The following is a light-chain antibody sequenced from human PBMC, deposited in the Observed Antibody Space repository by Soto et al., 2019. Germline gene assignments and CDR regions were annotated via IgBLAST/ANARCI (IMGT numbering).Light chain of an antibody. J-gene: IGKJ1*01. V-gene: IGKV1-5*01. CDR1: QMISNS. Sequence: DIQMSQSPSTLSASVGDRVTITCRASQMISNSLAWYQQKPGKAPKLLISDASTLERGVPSRFSGSGSGTEFTLTISSLQPDDFATYYCQHYSSYSRTFGQGTNVAIK. CDR3: QHYSSYSRT. CDR2: DAS.